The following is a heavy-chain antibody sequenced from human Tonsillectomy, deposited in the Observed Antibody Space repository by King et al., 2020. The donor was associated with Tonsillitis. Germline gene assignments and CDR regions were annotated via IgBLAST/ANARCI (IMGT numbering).Heavy chain of an antibody. CDR2: IIPIFGTA. D-gene: IGHD5-24*01. CDR3: ARDYGYKYYFDY. CDR1: GGTFSSYA. V-gene: IGHV1-69*06. J-gene: IGHJ4*02. Sequence: QLVQSGAEVKKPGSSVKVSCKASGGTFSSYAISWVRQAPGQGLEWMGGIIPIFGTANYAQKVQGRVTITADKSTSTAYMEQSSLRAEDTAVYYCARDYGYKYYFDYWGQGTLVTVSS.